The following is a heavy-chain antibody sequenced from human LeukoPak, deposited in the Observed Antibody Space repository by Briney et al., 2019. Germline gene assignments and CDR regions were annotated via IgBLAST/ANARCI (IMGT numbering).Heavy chain of an antibody. J-gene: IGHJ4*02. CDR2: ISGSGGST. V-gene: IGHV3-23*01. D-gene: IGHD6-13*01. CDR1: GFTFSSYA. CDR3: AKAGIAAAASQSFDY. Sequence: GGSLRLSCAASGFTFSSYAMTWVRQAPGKGLEWVSTISGSGGSTYYADSVKGRFTISRDNSKSTLYLQMSSLRAEDTAVYYCAKAGIAAAASQSFDYWGQGTLVTVSS.